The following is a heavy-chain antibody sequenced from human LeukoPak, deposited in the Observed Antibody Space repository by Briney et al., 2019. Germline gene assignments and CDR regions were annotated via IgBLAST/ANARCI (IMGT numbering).Heavy chain of an antibody. V-gene: IGHV6-1*01. CDR2: TYYRSKRYN. Sequence: QTLSLTYAISGDSVSINSAAWSWVRQSPSRGLEWLGRTYYRSKRYNDYPVSVKNQLTINPDTSKNQFSLQLNSVTPEDTAVYYCARSIYCRGTSCSFDWGQGTLVTVSS. D-gene: IGHD2-2*01. J-gene: IGHJ4*02. CDR1: GDSVSINSAA. CDR3: ARSIYCRGTSCSFD.